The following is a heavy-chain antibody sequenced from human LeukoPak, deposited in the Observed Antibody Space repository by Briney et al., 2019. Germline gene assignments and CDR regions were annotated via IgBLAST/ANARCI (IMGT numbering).Heavy chain of an antibody. J-gene: IGHJ3*02. CDR2: IYHSGST. D-gene: IGHD3-16*01. CDR3: ARYAPYDYVLNREGTDAFDI. CDR1: GGSISSGGYS. V-gene: IGHV4-30-2*01. Sequence: NPSETLSLTCAVSGGSISSGGYSWSWIRQPPGKGLEWIGYIYHSGSTYYNPSLKSRVTISVDRSKNQFSLKLSSVTAADTAVYYCARYAPYDYVLNREGTDAFDIRGQGTMVTVSS.